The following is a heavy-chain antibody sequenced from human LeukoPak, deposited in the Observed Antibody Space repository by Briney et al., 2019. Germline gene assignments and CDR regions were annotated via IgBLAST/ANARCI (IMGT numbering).Heavy chain of an antibody. J-gene: IGHJ3*02. V-gene: IGHV1-69*13. CDR2: IIPIFGTA. D-gene: IGHD2-15*01. CDR1: GGTFSSYA. CDR3: AMGVTRKVVVAAPDAFDI. Sequence: SVKVSCKASGGTFSSYAISWVRQAPGQGLEWMGGIIPIFGTANYAQKFQGRVTVTADESTSTAYMELSSLRSEDTAVYYCAMGVTRKVVVAAPDAFDIWGQGTMVTVSS.